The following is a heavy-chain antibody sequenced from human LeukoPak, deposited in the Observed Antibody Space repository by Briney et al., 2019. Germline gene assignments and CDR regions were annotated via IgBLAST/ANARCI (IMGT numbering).Heavy chain of an antibody. CDR3: AIRHRNEDYYYYYMDV. Sequence: GASVKVSCKASGGTFSSYAISWVRQATGQGLEWMGWMNPNSGNTGYAQKFQGRVTITRNTSISTAYMELSSLRSEDTAVYYCAIRHRNEDYYYYYMDVWGKGTTVTVSS. V-gene: IGHV1-8*03. CDR1: GGTFSSYA. J-gene: IGHJ6*03. CDR2: MNPNSGNT.